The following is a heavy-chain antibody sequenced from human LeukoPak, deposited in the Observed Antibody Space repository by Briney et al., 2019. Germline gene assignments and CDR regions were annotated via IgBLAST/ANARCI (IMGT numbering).Heavy chain of an antibody. CDR3: AKSYDFWSGYYPEYYFDY. CDR1: GFTFSSYG. D-gene: IGHD3-3*01. J-gene: IGHJ4*02. V-gene: IGHV3-30*02. CDR2: IRYDGSNK. Sequence: GGSLRLSCAASGFTFSSYGMHWVRQAPGKGLEWVAFIRYDGSNKYYADSVKGRFTISRDNSKNTLYLQMNSLRADDTAVYYCAKSYDFWSGYYPEYYFDYWGQGTLVTVSS.